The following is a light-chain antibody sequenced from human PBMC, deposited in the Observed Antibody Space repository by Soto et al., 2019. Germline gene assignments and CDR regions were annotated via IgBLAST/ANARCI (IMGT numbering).Light chain of an antibody. CDR2: GAS. CDR1: QSVNSEY. Sequence: EILLTQSPGTLSLSPRERATLSCRASQSVNSEYLAWYQQKPGQAPRLLIYGASIRATGIPDGFSGRGSGTDFTLSISRLEPEDFASYYCQQYGNSPITFGQGTRLEI. V-gene: IGKV3-20*01. CDR3: QQYGNSPIT. J-gene: IGKJ5*01.